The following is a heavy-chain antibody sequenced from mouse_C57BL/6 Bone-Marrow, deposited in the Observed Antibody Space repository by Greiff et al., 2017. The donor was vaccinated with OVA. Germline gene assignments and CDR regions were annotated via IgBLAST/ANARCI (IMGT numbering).Heavy chain of an antibody. V-gene: IGHV1-66*01. CDR1: GYSFTSYY. Sequence: QVQLKQSGPELVKPGASVKISCKASGYSFTSYYIHWVKQRPGQGLEWIGWIYPGSGNTKYNEKFKGKATLTADTSSSTAYMQLSSLTSEDSAVYYCARDYYGSSYVDYAMDYWGQGTSVTVSS. CDR3: ARDYYGSSYVDYAMDY. J-gene: IGHJ4*01. D-gene: IGHD1-1*01. CDR2: IYPGSGNT.